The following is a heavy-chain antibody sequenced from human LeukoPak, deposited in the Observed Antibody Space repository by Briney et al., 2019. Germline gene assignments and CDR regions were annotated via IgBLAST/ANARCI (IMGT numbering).Heavy chain of an antibody. CDR1: GGSFSGYY. V-gene: IGHV4-34*01. Sequence: SETLSLTCAVYGGSFSGYYWSWIRQPPGKGLEWIGEINHSGSTNYNPSLKSRVTISVDTSKNQFSLKLSSVTAADTAVYYCARRRSTATYNWNCHVDYYYYMDVWGKGTTVTVSS. CDR3: ARRRSTATYNWNCHVDYYYYMDV. J-gene: IGHJ6*03. D-gene: IGHD1-7*01. CDR2: INHSGST.